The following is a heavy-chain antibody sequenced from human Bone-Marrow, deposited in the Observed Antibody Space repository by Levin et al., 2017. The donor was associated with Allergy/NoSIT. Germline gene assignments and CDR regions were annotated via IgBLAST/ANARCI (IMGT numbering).Heavy chain of an antibody. CDR2: IYYSGST. Sequence: ASETLSLTCTVSGGSISSYYWSWIRQPPGKGLEWIGYIYYSGSTNYNPSLKSRVTISVDTSKNQFSLKLSSVTAADTAVYYCASEGAAAGPRFDYWGQGTLVTVSS. D-gene: IGHD6-13*01. J-gene: IGHJ4*02. CDR1: GGSISSYY. V-gene: IGHV4-59*01. CDR3: ASEGAAAGPRFDY.